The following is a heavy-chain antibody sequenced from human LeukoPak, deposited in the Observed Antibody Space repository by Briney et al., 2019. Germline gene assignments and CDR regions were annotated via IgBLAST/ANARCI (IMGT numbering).Heavy chain of an antibody. V-gene: IGHV3-11*04. CDR3: AELGITMIGGF. CDR2: ISSGGDIL. J-gene: IGHJ6*04. Sequence: GGSLRLFWAASGLRFCDYYVSWIRQAAGEGLQWVSYISSGGDILHYADSVKGRFTISRDNANNSLYLQMNSLRAEDTAVYYCAELGITMIGGFWGKGTTVTISS. D-gene: IGHD3-10*02. CDR1: GLRFCDYY.